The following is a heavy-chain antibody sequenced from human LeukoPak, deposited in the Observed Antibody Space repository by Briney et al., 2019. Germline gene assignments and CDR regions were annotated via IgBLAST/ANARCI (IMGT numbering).Heavy chain of an antibody. V-gene: IGHV2-5*02. J-gene: IGHJ4*02. CDR3: AHSRTYYDILTGYWVYFDY. CDR1: GFSLSTSGVG. D-gene: IGHD3-9*01. Sequence: SGPTLVKPTQTLTLTCTFSGFSLSTSGVGVGWIRQPPGKALEWLALIYWDDDKRYSPSLKSRLTITKDTSKNQVVLTMTNMDPVDTATYYCAHSRTYYDILTGYWVYFDYWGQGTLVTVSS. CDR2: IYWDDDK.